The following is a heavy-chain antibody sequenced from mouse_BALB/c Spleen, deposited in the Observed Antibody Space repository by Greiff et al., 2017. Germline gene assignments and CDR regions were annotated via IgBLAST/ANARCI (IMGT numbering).Heavy chain of an antibody. D-gene: IGHD2-1*01. CDR3: ARRGNYVGAMDY. CDR2: IDPANGNT. V-gene: IGHV14-3*02. J-gene: IGHJ4*01. CDR1: GFNIKDTY. Sequence: EVQLQESGAELVKPGASVKLSCTASGFNIKDTYMHWVKQRPEQGLEWIGRIDPANGNTKYDPKFQGKATITADTSSNTAYLQLSSLTSEDTAVYYCARRGNYVGAMDYWGQGTSVTVSS.